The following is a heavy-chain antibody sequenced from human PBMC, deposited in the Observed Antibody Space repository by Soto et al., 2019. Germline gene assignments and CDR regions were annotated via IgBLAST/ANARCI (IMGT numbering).Heavy chain of an antibody. CDR1: GGSISSYY. J-gene: IGHJ6*02. Sequence: SETLSLTCTVSGGSISSYYWSWIRQPPGKGLEWIGYIYYSGSTNYNPSLKSRVTISVDTSKNQFSLKLSSVTAADTAVYYCARMIAAAGIPYYYYYGMDVWGQGTTVTAP. D-gene: IGHD6-13*01. CDR3: ARMIAAAGIPYYYYYGMDV. CDR2: IYYSGST. V-gene: IGHV4-59*01.